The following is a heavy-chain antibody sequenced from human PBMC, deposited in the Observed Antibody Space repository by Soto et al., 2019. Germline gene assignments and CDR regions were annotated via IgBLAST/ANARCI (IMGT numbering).Heavy chain of an antibody. Sequence: QLQLQESDPGLVKPSETLSLTCTVSGGSISSSSYYWGWIRQPPGKGLEWIGSIYYSGSTYYNPSLKSRVTISVDTSKNQFSLKLSSVTAADTAVYYCARNGDDYIWGSYDHHWGQGTLVTVSS. J-gene: IGHJ4*02. CDR1: GGSISSSSYY. CDR3: ARNGDDYIWGSYDHH. CDR2: IYYSGST. D-gene: IGHD3-16*01. V-gene: IGHV4-39*01.